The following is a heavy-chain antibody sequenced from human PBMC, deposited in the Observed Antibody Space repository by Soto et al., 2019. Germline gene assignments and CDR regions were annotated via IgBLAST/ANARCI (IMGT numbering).Heavy chain of an antibody. CDR1: GFTFGDYA. V-gene: IGHV3-49*04. Sequence: GGSLRLSCTASGFTFGDYAMSWVRQAPGKGLEWVGFIRSKAYGGTTEYAASVKGRFTISRDDSKSIAYLQMNSLKTEDTAVYYCTRDVRGYSYGYFDYWGQGTLVTVSS. CDR2: IRSKAYGGTT. J-gene: IGHJ4*02. D-gene: IGHD5-18*01. CDR3: TRDVRGYSYGYFDY.